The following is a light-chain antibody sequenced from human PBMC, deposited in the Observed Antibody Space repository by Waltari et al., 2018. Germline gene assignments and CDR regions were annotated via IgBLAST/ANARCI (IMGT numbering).Light chain of an antibody. Sequence: VVRTQSPLFLPVTLGQPASMSCTSSQNPVHSDGNTDSNWFHQRPGRSPRRLIYKISRRESGVPDRFSSSGSGTDCALKIRRVEAEDVGVYYCMQGAHWPRTFGQWTKLEI. V-gene: IGKV2-30*02. CDR3: MQGAHWPRT. J-gene: IGKJ2*01. CDR1: QNPVHSDGNTD. CDR2: KIS.